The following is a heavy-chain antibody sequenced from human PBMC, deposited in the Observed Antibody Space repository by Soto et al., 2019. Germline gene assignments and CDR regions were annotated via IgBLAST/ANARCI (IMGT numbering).Heavy chain of an antibody. Sequence: QVQLVQSGAEVKKPGASVQVSCKASGYTFPSYGISWVRQAPGQGLEWMGWISADNGNTNYAQKLQGRVTMTTDTATSAAYKQLRSLRSDDTAVDYCAARFFSSSSLYGMDVWGQGNTVNVSS. D-gene: IGHD6-6*01. CDR2: ISADNGNT. CDR3: AARFFSSSSLYGMDV. CDR1: GYTFPSYG. V-gene: IGHV1-18*01. J-gene: IGHJ6*02.